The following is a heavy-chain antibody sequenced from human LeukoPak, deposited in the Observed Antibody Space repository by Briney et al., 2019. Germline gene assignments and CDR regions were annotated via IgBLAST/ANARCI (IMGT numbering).Heavy chain of an antibody. CDR3: ARFRVGATLDVFVS. D-gene: IGHD1-26*01. J-gene: IGHJ3*02. Sequence: ASVKVSCKASGYTFTSYDINWVRQATGQGLEWMGWMNPNSGNTGYAQKFQGRVTMTRNTSISTAYMELRSLRSEDTAVYYCARFRVGATLDVFVSWGQGTMVTVSS. CDR2: MNPNSGNT. CDR1: GYTFTSYD. V-gene: IGHV1-8*01.